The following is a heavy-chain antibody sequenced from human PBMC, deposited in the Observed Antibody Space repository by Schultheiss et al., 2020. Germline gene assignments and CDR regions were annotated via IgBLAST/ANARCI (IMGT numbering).Heavy chain of an antibody. D-gene: IGHD1-7*01. V-gene: IGHV3-21*01. CDR3: ARSGGPSAWWNYEPIYYYYYGMDV. CDR1: GFTFSSYS. CDR2: ISSSSSYI. J-gene: IGHJ6*02. Sequence: GGSLRLSCAASGFTFSSYSMNWVRQAPGKGLEWVSSISSSSSYIYYADSVKGRFTISRDNAKNSLYLQMNSLRAEDTAVYYCARSGGPSAWWNYEPIYYYYYGMDVWGQGTTVTVSS.